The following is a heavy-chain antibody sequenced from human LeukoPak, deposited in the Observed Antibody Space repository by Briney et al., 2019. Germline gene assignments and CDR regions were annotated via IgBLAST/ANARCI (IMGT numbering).Heavy chain of an antibody. V-gene: IGHV3-23*01. Sequence: GGSLRLSCVASGFTLSNNAMAWVRQAPGKGLEWVSALGGSRDRTDYADSVQGRFTISRDNSKNTLYLQMNSLRAEDTAVYYCAKDILRWAFDVWGQGTMVTVS. CDR2: LGGSRDRT. D-gene: IGHD4-23*01. J-gene: IGHJ3*01. CDR1: GFTLSNNA. CDR3: AKDILRWAFDV.